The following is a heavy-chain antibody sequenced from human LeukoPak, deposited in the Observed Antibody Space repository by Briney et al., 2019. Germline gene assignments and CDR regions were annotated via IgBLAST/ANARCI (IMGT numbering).Heavy chain of an antibody. J-gene: IGHJ4*02. D-gene: IGHD2-15*01. CDR3: ARAPDCSGGTCYVNY. CDR2: INPNSGGS. CDR1: GYTFTGFH. V-gene: IGHV1-2*02. Sequence: GASVKVSCKASGYTFTGFHMHWVRQAPGQGLEWMGWINPNSGGSKYAQKFLGRVTMTRDTSINTAYMGLSGLRSDDTAVYYCARAPDCSGGTCYVNYWGQGTLVTVSS.